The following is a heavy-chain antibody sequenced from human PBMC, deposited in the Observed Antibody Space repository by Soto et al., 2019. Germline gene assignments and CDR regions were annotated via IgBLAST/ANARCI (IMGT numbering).Heavy chain of an antibody. J-gene: IGHJ6*03. D-gene: IGHD3-10*01. CDR2: IYSGGST. V-gene: IGHV3-53*04. CDR3: ARDLIWFGQTDCMDV. CDR1: GFTVSSNY. Sequence: PGGSLRLSCAASGFTVSSNYMSWVRQAPGKGLEWVSVIYSGGSTYYADSVKGRFTISRHNSKNTLYLQMNSLRAEDTAVYYCARDLIWFGQTDCMDVWGKGTTVTVSS.